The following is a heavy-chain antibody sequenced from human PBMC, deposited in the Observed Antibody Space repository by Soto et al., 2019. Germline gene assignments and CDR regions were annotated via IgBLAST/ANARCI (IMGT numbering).Heavy chain of an antibody. CDR2: IYSGGST. Sequence: EVQLVESGGGLVQPGGSLRLSCAASGFTVSSNYMSWVRQAPGKGLEWVSVIYSGGSTYYADSVKGRFTISRHNSKNTLYLQMNSLRAEDTAVYYCARGEKYSKLYYYYYMDVWGKGTTVTVSS. J-gene: IGHJ6*03. V-gene: IGHV3-53*04. CDR1: GFTVSSNY. CDR3: ARGEKYSKLYYYYYMDV. D-gene: IGHD4-4*01.